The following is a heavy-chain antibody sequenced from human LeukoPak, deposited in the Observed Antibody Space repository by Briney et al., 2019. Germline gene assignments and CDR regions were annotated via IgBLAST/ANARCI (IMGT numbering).Heavy chain of an antibody. V-gene: IGHV3-74*01. Sequence: GGSLRLSCAASGFTFSDYWMHWVRQAPGKGLVWVSRIKSDGGLTNYADSVKGRFTISRDNTKNTLYLQLNSLRAEDTAVYYCAELGITMIGGVWGKGTTVTISS. CDR2: IKSDGGLT. CDR3: AELGITMIGGV. D-gene: IGHD3-10*02. J-gene: IGHJ6*04. CDR1: GFTFSDYW.